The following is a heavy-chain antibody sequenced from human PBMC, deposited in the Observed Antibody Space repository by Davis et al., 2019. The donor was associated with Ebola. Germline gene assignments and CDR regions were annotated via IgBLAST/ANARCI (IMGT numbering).Heavy chain of an antibody. CDR1: GFTFSSYW. CDR2: IKQDGSEK. Sequence: GESLKISCAASGFTFSSYWMSWVRQAPGKGLEWVANIKQDGSEKYYADSVKGRFTISRDNAKNSLYLQMNSLRAEDTAVYYCAKGDVVNPWGQGTLVTVSS. J-gene: IGHJ5*02. D-gene: IGHD2-21*01. V-gene: IGHV3-7*01. CDR3: AKGDVVNP.